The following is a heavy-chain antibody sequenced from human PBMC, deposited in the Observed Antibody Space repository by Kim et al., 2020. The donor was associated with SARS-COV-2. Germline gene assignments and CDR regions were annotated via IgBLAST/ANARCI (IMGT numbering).Heavy chain of an antibody. Sequence: GGSLRLSCAASGFTFSSYAMSWVRQAPGKGLEWVSAISGSGGSTYYADSVKGRFTISRDNSKNTLYLQMNSLRAEDTAVYYCAKGRARPYSGYDSSGYSTGAFDIWGQGTMVTVSS. CDR3: AKGRARPYSGYDSSGYSTGAFDI. V-gene: IGHV3-23*01. CDR2: ISGSGGST. D-gene: IGHD3-22*01. J-gene: IGHJ3*02. CDR1: GFTFSSYA.